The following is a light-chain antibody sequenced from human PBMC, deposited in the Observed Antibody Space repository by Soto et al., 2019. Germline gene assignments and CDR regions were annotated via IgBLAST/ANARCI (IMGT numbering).Light chain of an antibody. V-gene: IGKV3D-20*02. CDR2: GAT. Sequence: EIVLTQSPGTLSLSPGERATLSCRASQSVSSNNLAWYQQRLGQAPRLLIYGATSRATGIPDRFSGSGSGTEFTLTISSLQSEDFAVYYCQQRSNWPFTFGQGTRLEIK. CDR1: QSVSSNN. J-gene: IGKJ5*01. CDR3: QQRSNWPFT.